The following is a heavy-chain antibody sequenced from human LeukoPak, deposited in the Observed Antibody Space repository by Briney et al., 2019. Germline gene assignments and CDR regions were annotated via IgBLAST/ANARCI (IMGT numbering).Heavy chain of an antibody. Sequence: SETLSLTCTVSGYSISSGYYWSWIRQPPGKGLEWIGEINHSGSTNYNPSLKSRVTISVDTSKNPFSLKLSSVTAADTAVYYCARGQNYGGNSVVDFDYWGQGTLVTVSS. CDR2: INHSGST. V-gene: IGHV4-38-2*02. CDR3: ARGQNYGGNSVVDFDY. J-gene: IGHJ4*02. D-gene: IGHD4-23*01. CDR1: GYSISSGYY.